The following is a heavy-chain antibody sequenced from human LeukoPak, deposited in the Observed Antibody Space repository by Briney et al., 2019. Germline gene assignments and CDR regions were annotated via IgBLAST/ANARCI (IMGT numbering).Heavy chain of an antibody. CDR3: AGQRGRVGANVWFDP. J-gene: IGHJ5*02. Sequence: SETLSLTCTVSGGSISSYYWSWIRRPPGKGLEWIGYIYYSGSTNYNPSLKSRVTISVDTSKNQFSLKLSSVTAADTAVYYCAGQRGRVGANVWFDPWGQGTLVTVSS. CDR1: GGSISSYY. V-gene: IGHV4-59*08. CDR2: IYYSGST. D-gene: IGHD1-26*01.